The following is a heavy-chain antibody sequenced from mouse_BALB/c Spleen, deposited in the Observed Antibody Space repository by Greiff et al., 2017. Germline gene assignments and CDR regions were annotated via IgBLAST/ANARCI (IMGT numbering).Heavy chain of an antibody. CDR2: INPSSGYT. CDR1: GYTFTSYT. D-gene: IGHD1-1*01. CDR3: AREDHYGSSYFDV. Sequence: VKLMESGAELARPGASVKMSCKASGYTFTSYTMHWVKQRPGQGLEWIGYINPSSGYTNYNQKFKDKATLTADKSSSTAYMQLSSLTSEDSAVYYCAREDHYGSSYFDVWGAGTTVTVSS. V-gene: IGHV1-4*01. J-gene: IGHJ1*01.